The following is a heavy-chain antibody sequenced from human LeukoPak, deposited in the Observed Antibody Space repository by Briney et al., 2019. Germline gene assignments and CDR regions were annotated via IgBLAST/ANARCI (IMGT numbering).Heavy chain of an antibody. D-gene: IGHD1-26*01. J-gene: IGHJ4*02. Sequence: GGSLRLSCVASGFTFSSYEMHWVRQAPGKGLEWVAGISYDGSKKYYADSVKGRFTSSRDNSKNTLNLQMNSLRAEDTAVYYCARDSGSLDYWGQGTLVTVSS. V-gene: IGHV3-30-3*01. CDR1: GFTFSSYE. CDR3: ARDSGSLDY. CDR2: ISYDGSKK.